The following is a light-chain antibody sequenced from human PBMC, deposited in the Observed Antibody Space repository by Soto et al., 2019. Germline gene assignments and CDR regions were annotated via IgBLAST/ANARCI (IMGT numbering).Light chain of an antibody. CDR3: CSYAGSYTWV. J-gene: IGLJ3*02. Sequence: QSALTQPRSVSGSPGQSVTISCTGTSSDVGGYNYVPWYQQHPGKAPKLMIYDVSKRPSGVPDRFSGSKSGNTASLTISGLQAEHEADYYCCSYAGSYTWVFGGGTQLTVL. CDR1: SSDVGGYNY. CDR2: DVS. V-gene: IGLV2-11*01.